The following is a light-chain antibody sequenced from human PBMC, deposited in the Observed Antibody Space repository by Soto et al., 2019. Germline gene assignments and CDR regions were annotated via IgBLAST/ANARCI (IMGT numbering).Light chain of an antibody. CDR2: CAS. CDR3: QQYNNWPPTWT. V-gene: IGKV3D-15*01. CDR1: QSVSSSY. Sequence: EIVLTQSPATLSLSPGERATLSCRASQSVSSSYLAWYQQKPGQAPRLLIYCASSRATGIPDRFSGSGSGTEFTLTISSLQSEDFAVYYCQQYNNWPPTWTFGQGTKVDIK. J-gene: IGKJ1*01.